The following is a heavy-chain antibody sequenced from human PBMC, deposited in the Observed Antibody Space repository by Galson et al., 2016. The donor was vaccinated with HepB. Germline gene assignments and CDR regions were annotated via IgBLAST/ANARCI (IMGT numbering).Heavy chain of an antibody. D-gene: IGHD3-9*01. CDR2: ISHDGSKK. J-gene: IGHJ4*02. Sequence: SLRLSCASSGFSFSSYAMHWVRQAPGKGLEWVAVISHDGSKKYYTESVKGRFTISRDNSKNTLYLQMYSLRTEDTTVYYCARDRYRPYTTGYSYKDCWGQGTLVTVSS. V-gene: IGHV3-30*04. CDR3: ARDRYRPYTTGYSYKDC. CDR1: GFSFSSYA.